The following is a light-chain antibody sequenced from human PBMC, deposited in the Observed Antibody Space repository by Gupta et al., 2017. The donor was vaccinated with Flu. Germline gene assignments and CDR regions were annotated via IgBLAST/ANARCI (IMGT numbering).Light chain of an antibody. CDR3: GSFTSSNTVV. CDR2: DVN. V-gene: IGLV2-14*01. Sequence: ITISRTVTSSEVGGHKYVCCNQQNTAKATKLLVFDVNNRSAVVADRFSSSKSGDTASLTISGLQVEDEADYYCGSFTSSNTVVFGGGTKLTVL. CDR1: SSEVGGHKY. J-gene: IGLJ2*01.